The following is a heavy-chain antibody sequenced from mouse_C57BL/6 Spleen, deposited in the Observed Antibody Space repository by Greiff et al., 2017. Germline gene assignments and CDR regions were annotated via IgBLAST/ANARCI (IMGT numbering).Heavy chain of an antibody. D-gene: IGHD2-4*01. CDR3: ARWDDSYYFDY. J-gene: IGHJ2*01. V-gene: IGHV1-81*01. CDR1: GYTFPSSG. CDR2: IYPRSGNT. Sequence: QVQLQQSGAELARPGASVKLSCKASGYTFPSSGISWVKQRTGQGLEWIGEIYPRSGNTYYNEKFKGKATLTADKSSSTAYMELRSLTSEDSAVYFCARWDDSYYFDYWGQGTTLTVSS.